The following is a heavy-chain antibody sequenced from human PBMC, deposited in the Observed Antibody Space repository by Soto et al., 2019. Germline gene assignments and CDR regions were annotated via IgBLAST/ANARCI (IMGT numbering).Heavy chain of an antibody. J-gene: IGHJ4*02. CDR3: ARDGGGTNMYYFDY. V-gene: IGHV3-33*01. CDR2: IWYDGSNK. CDR1: GFTFSSYG. D-gene: IGHD1-1*01. Sequence: GESLKISCAASGFTFSSYGMHWVRQAPGKGLEWVAVIWYDGSNKYYADSVKGRFTIPRDNSKNTLYLQMNSLRAEDTAVYYCARDGGGTNMYYFDYWGQGTLVTVSS.